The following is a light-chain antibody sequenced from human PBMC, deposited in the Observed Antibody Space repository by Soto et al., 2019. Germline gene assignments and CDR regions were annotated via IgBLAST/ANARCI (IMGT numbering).Light chain of an antibody. CDR2: AVS. CDR1: QSVSSN. CDR3: QQYGSSQYT. V-gene: IGKV3-15*01. J-gene: IGKJ2*01. Sequence: EIVMTQSPATLSVSPGERATLSCRASQSVSSNLAWYQQKPGLAPRLLMFAVSTRAAGIPARFSGSGSGTEFTLTISSLQSEDFAVYYCQQYGSSQYTFGQGTKLEIK.